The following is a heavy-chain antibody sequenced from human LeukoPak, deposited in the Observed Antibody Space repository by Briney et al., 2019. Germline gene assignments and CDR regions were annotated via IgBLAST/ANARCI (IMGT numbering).Heavy chain of an antibody. J-gene: IGHJ4*02. Sequence: SETLSLTCTVSGGSVSSADYYWSWIRQPPGKGLEWIGEINHSGSTNYNPSLKSRVTISVDTSKNQFSLKLSSVTAADTAVYYCARSGFGEFIFDYWGQGTLVTVSS. D-gene: IGHD3-10*01. CDR1: GGSVSSADYY. CDR2: INHSGST. V-gene: IGHV4-61*08. CDR3: ARSGFGEFIFDY.